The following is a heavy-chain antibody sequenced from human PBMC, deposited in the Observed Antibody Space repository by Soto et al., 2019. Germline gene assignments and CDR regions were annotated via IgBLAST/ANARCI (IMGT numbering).Heavy chain of an antibody. D-gene: IGHD6-13*01. CDR2: IIPIFGTA. Sequence: QVQLVQSGAEVKKPGSSVKVSCKASGGTFSSYAISWVRQAPGQGLEWMGGIIPIFGTANYAQKFQGRVTITADESTRTAYMELSSLRSEDTAVYYCARSYSSSWYYYYYGMDVWGQGTTVTVSS. J-gene: IGHJ6*02. V-gene: IGHV1-69*01. CDR3: ARSYSSSWYYYYYGMDV. CDR1: GGTFSSYA.